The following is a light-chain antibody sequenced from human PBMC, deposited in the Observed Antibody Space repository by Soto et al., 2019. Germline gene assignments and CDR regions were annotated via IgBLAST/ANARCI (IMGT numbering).Light chain of an antibody. Sequence: PGAAPQLLSYADNNRPAGLPARFSGSHCGNTASLTVSGHQSEDEADYYCSSYAGSSNVFGTGTKVTVL. J-gene: IGLJ1*01. CDR3: SSYAGSSNV. V-gene: IGLV2-8*01. CDR2: ADN.